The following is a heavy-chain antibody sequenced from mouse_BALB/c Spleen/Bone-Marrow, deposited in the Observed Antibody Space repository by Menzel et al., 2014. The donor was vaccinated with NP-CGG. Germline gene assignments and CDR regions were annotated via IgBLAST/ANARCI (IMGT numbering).Heavy chain of an antibody. CDR3: ARYDYAMDY. Sequence: DLVKPGASVKLSCKASGYTFTNFWVNWINPRPGQGLEWIGRIAPGSGTTYYNEMFKGKATLTVDTSSSTAYIQLSSLSSEDSAVYFCARYDYAMDYWGQGTSVTVSS. CDR1: GYTFTNFW. D-gene: IGHD2-3*01. V-gene: IGHV1S41*01. J-gene: IGHJ4*01. CDR2: IAPGSGTT.